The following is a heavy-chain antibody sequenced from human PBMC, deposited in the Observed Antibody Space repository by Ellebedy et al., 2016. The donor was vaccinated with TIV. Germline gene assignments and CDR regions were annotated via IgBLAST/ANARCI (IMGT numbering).Heavy chain of an antibody. D-gene: IGHD6-13*01. Sequence: MPSETLSLTCTVSGRSIRSSSYHWGWIRKPPGKGLEWIGRIYYTGSTYYSPSLKSRVPLSVDLSKNHFSLKLNSVTAADSAVYFCARILPGYSCESDHWGQGTLVSVSS. CDR3: ARILPGYSCESDH. CDR2: IYYTGST. CDR1: GRSIRSSSYH. V-gene: IGHV4-39*02. J-gene: IGHJ4*02.